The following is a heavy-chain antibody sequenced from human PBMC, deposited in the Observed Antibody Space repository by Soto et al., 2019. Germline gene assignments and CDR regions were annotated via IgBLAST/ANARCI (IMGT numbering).Heavy chain of an antibody. CDR3: ARADEYSSGWYGSADYYGMDV. CDR1: GYTFTSYG. Sequence: ASVKVSCKASGYTFTSYGISWVRQAPGQGLEWMGWISAYNGNTNYAQKLQGRVTMTTDTSTSTAYMELRSLRSDDTAVYYCARADEYSSGWYGSADYYGMDVWGQGTTVTVSS. V-gene: IGHV1-18*01. D-gene: IGHD6-19*01. J-gene: IGHJ6*02. CDR2: ISAYNGNT.